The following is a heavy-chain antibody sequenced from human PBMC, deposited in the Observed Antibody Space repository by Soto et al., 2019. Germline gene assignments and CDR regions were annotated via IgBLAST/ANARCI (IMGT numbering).Heavy chain of an antibody. Sequence: LRLSCAASGFTFSDYYMSWIRQAPGKGLEWVSYISSRSSTIFYADSVKGRFTISRDNVKNSLYLQMNSRRAEDTAVYYCASGTNGAFFVYWGQGILVTVSS. V-gene: IGHV3-11*01. D-gene: IGHD2-8*01. CDR1: GFTFSDYY. J-gene: IGHJ4*02. CDR2: ISSRSSTI. CDR3: ASGTNGAFFVY.